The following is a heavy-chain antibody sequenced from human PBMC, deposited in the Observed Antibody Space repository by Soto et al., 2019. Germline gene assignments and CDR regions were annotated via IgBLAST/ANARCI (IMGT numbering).Heavy chain of an antibody. CDR1: GGSISSGGYY. D-gene: IGHD3-22*01. CDR3: ARGPSSGYYYVNY. J-gene: IGHJ4*02. V-gene: IGHV4-31*03. CDR2: IYYSGNT. Sequence: QVQLQESGPGLVKPSQTLSLTCTVSGGSISSGGYYWSWIRQHPGTGLEWIGYIYYSGNTYYNPSLKSRLTMSVDTSKNQFSLKLSSVTAADTAVYYCARGPSSGYYYVNYWGQGTLVTVSS.